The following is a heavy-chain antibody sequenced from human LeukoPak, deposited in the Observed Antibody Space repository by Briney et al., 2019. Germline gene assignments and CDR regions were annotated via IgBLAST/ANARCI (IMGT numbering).Heavy chain of an antibody. CDR1: GFTFTSSA. V-gene: IGHV1-58*02. CDR2: IVGGSGNT. Sequence: SVKVSFTASGFTFTSSAMQWVRHARGQRPGWVGWIVGGSGNTNYAQKFQERVTIPRDMSTSTAYMELSSLRPEDRAVYYCAADRNGYSYGYVYLWGQGTLVTVSS. CDR3: AADRNGYSYGYVYL. D-gene: IGHD5-18*01. J-gene: IGHJ4*02.